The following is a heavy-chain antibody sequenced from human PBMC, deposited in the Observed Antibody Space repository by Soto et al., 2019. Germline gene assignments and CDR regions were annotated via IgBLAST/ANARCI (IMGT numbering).Heavy chain of an antibody. CDR1: GGSLSTYY. CDR3: ARGLDNDPYYFDY. D-gene: IGHD1-1*01. J-gene: IGHJ4*02. CDR2: IYYSGST. V-gene: IGHV4-59*01. Sequence: SETLSLTCTVSGGSLSTYYWSWIRQPPGKGLEWIGYIYYSGSTNYNPSLKSRVTISVDTSKNQFSLKLNSVTAADAAVYYCARGLDNDPYYFDYWGPGTLVTVS.